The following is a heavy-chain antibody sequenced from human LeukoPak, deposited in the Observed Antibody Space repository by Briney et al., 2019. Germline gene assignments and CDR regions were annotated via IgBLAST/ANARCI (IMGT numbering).Heavy chain of an antibody. J-gene: IGHJ4*02. Sequence: SQTLSLTCALSGDIFSSNSGAWNWLRQSQSRGLEWLVRTYYRTNYYNDYAVSVKIRITINPDTSTNQFSLQLNSVTPEDTAVYYCARERSGWYFGYWGQGTLVTVSS. CDR2: TYYRTNYYN. CDR1: GDIFSSNSGA. D-gene: IGHD6-19*01. CDR3: ARERSGWYFGY. V-gene: IGHV6-1*01.